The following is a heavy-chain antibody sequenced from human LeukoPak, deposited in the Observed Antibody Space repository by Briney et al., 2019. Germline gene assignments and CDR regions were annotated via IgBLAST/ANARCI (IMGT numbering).Heavy chain of an antibody. Sequence: EGSLRLSCAASGFSFSRYWMHWVRQAPGRGLEWVSAIGGSGGGTYYADSVKGRFTISRDSSKNTLYLQMNSLRAEDTAVYYCARKVAGHFDYWGQGTLVTVSS. CDR3: ARKVAGHFDY. D-gene: IGHD6-19*01. V-gene: IGHV3-23*01. CDR2: IGGSGGGT. J-gene: IGHJ4*02. CDR1: GFSFSRYW.